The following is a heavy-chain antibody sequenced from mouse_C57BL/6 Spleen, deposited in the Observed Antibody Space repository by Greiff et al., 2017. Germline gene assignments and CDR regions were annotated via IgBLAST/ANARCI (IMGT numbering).Heavy chain of an antibody. D-gene: IGHD1-1*01. V-gene: IGHV3-6*01. Sequence: DVKLQESGPGLVKPSQSLSLTCSVTGYSITSGYYWNWIRQFPGNKLEWMGYISYDGSNNYNPSLKNRISITRDTSKNQFFLKLNSVTTEDTATYYCARDSSTTVVATGGALDYWGQGTSVTVSS. CDR3: ARDSSTTVVATGGALDY. CDR2: ISYDGSN. CDR1: GYSITSGYY. J-gene: IGHJ4*01.